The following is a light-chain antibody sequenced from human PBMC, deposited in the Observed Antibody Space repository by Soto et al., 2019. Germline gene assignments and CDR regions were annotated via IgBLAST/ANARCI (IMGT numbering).Light chain of an antibody. J-gene: IGKJ1*01. Sequence: EMVLTQSPGTLSLSPGERATLSCRASQNISSNYLAWHQQKPGQAPRLLIYGASSRAPGIPDRFSGSGSGTDFTLTISRLEPDDLAVYHCHQYGSSVRAFGQGTKVDIK. CDR3: HQYGSSVRA. CDR2: GAS. V-gene: IGKV3-20*01. CDR1: QNISSNY.